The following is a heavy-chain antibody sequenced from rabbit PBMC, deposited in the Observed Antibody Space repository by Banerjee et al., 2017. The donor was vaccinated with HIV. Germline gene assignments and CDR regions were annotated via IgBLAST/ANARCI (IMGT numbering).Heavy chain of an antibody. V-gene: IGHV1S7*01. CDR1: GFDFSTYY. CDR2: IDPVFAGT. D-gene: IGHD4-1*01. J-gene: IGHJ4*01. CDR3: ARDLAGVIGWNFNL. Sequence: QLEESGGGLVQPGGSLKVSCKASGFDFSTYYMSWVRQAPGKGLEWIGYIDPVFAGTYYASWVNGRFTISSHNAQNTLYLQLNSLTAADTATYFCARDLAGVIGWNFNLWGPGTLVTVS.